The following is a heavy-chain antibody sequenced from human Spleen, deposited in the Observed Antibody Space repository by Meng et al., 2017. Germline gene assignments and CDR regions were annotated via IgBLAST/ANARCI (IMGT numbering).Heavy chain of an antibody. CDR1: GGSFSSDY. J-gene: IGHJ3*02. CDR2: ISRGGTT. V-gene: IGHV4-34*01. D-gene: IGHD3-10*01. CDR3: ARGDLIERYYVVFIMSVCDI. Sequence: SETLSLTCALYGGSFSSDYWSWIGRPPGKGLEWNGEISRGGTTNYNSYLRNRVTLSVDTSKNQFSLKLNSLTAADAAVSSCARGDLIERYYVVFIMSVCDIWGQGTMVTVSS.